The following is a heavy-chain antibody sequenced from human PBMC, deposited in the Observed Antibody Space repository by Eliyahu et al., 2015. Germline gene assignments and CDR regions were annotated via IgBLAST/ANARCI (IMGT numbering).Heavy chain of an antibody. Sequence: QVQLVQSGAEVKKPGASVKVSCKASGYTFTSYGISWVRQPPGQGLEWMGWISAYHGNTNYAQKLQGRVTMTTDTSTSTAYMELRSLRSDDTAVYYCARVWEGSGYDFSAFDYWGQGTLVTVSS. J-gene: IGHJ4*02. CDR2: ISAYHGNT. CDR3: ARVWEGSGYDFSAFDY. V-gene: IGHV1-18*04. CDR1: GYTFTSYG. D-gene: IGHD5-12*01.